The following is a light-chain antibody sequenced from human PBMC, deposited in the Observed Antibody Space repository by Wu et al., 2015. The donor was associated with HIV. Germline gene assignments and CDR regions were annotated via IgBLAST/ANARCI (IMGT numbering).Light chain of an antibody. CDR2: AAS. Sequence: GDRVTITCRASQGISSYLAWYQQKPGKAPNLLIYAASTLHFGVPSRFSGSGSGTEFTLTISSLQPEDFATYYCQQLNGYPLTFGGGPRWKSN. J-gene: IGKJ4*01. CDR1: QGISSY. CDR3: QQLNGYPLT. V-gene: IGKV1-9*01.